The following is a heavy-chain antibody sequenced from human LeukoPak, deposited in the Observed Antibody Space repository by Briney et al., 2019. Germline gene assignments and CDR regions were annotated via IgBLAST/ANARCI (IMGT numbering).Heavy chain of an antibody. CDR1: GGSISGYY. CDR3: ARKSGLLRGVYP. CDR2: MSTSGNS. V-gene: IGHV4-4*07. D-gene: IGHD3-22*01. J-gene: IGHJ5*02. Sequence: SETLSLTCTVSGGSISGYYWSWIREPPGKGLEWIGRMSTSGNSNYIPSLVSRVTIPVDTSKNQFSLNLSSVTAADTAVYYCARKSGLLRGVYPWGQGTLVTVSS.